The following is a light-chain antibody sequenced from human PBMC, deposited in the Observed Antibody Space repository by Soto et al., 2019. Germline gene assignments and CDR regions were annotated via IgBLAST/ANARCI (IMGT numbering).Light chain of an antibody. Sequence: DIQMTQSPSSLSASVGDRVTITCQASEDISNYLNWYPQKQGKASKLLIYDASNLETGVPSRFRGSGSGADFTFTISRLQPEDMATYYCQQYGNPAHTFGGGKKVDIK. CDR3: QQYGNPAHT. V-gene: IGKV1-33*01. CDR2: DAS. CDR1: EDISNY. J-gene: IGKJ4*01.